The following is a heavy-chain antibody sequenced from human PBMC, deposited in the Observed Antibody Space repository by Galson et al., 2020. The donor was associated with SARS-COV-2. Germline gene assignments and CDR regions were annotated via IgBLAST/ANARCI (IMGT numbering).Heavy chain of an antibody. Sequence: GGSLRLSCAASGFTFSTFVMSWVRRALGRGLEWVSTISATGGNTYYAGSVKGRFTISRDNSRSTLYLQMNSLSVEDTATYYCAKDVGGSVVLITAARKSAETWLDPWGQGLLVTVSS. CDR1: GFTFSTFV. V-gene: IGHV3-23*01. CDR3: AKDVGGSVVLITAARKSAETWLDP. D-gene: IGHD2-8*01. J-gene: IGHJ5*02. CDR2: ISATGGNT.